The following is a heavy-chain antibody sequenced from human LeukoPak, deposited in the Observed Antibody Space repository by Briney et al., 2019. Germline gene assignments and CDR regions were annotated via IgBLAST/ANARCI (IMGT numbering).Heavy chain of an antibody. CDR3: AKEMLASYFFAY. D-gene: IGHD2-8*01. CDR1: GFTFSSYV. Sequence: PGGSPRLSCEASGFTFSSYVMSWVRQAPGKGLEWVSVISGTGDFTYYADSVKGRFTISRDNSKNTLYLQMNSLRAEDTAVYYCAKEMLASYFFAYWGQGTLVTVSS. J-gene: IGHJ4*02. V-gene: IGHV3-23*01. CDR2: ISGTGDFT.